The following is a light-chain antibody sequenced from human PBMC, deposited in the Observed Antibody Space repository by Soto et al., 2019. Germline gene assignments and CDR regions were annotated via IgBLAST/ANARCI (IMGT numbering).Light chain of an antibody. Sequence: EIVMTQSPATLSVSPGERATLSCRASQSVSSNLAWYQQKPGQAPRLLIYGASTRATGIPARFSGSGSGTAFTLTIISLRSEDFAVYYCQQYKNWPPAVTFGPGTKVDIK. V-gene: IGKV3-15*01. J-gene: IGKJ3*01. CDR2: GAS. CDR3: QQYKNWPPAVT. CDR1: QSVSSN.